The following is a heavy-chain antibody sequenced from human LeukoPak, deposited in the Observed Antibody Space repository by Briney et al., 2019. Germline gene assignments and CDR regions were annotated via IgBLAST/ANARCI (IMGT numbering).Heavy chain of an antibody. Sequence: ASVKVSCKAFGYTFTDYFMNWVRQAPGQGLEWMGWINPKSGGTVYAQKFQGRVTMTEDTSTDTAYMELSSLRSEDTAVYYCAAAVAGDGYWFDPWGQGTLVTVSS. D-gene: IGHD6-19*01. CDR2: INPKSGGT. V-gene: IGHV1-2*02. CDR1: GYTFTDYF. J-gene: IGHJ5*02. CDR3: AAAVAGDGYWFDP.